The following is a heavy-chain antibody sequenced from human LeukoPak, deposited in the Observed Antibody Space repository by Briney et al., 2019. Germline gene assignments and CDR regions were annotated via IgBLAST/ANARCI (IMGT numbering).Heavy chain of an antibody. CDR3: AKERLTYYFGSGSDF. V-gene: IGHV3-30*02. CDR2: IRTDGSHN. D-gene: IGHD3-10*01. Sequence: PGGSLRLSCAASGFTFSSYAMHWVRQAPGKGLEWVAFIRTDGSHNYYSDSVKGRFTISRDNSKNTLYIQMNSLRAEDTAVYYCAKERLTYYFGSGSDFWGQGALVTVTS. CDR1: GFTFSSYA. J-gene: IGHJ4*02.